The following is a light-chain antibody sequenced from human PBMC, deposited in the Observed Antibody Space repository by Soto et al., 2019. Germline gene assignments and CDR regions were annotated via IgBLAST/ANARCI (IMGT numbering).Light chain of an antibody. CDR3: QQYENYWT. CDR2: GIS. CDR1: QTVSSIY. Sequence: EIVLTQSPGILSLSPGERATLSCRASQTVSSIYLAWYQQKPGQAPRLLIYGISTRATGIPDRLSGSGSGTEFTLTISNLQPDDFATYYCQQYENYWTFGQGTKVDIK. V-gene: IGKV3-20*01. J-gene: IGKJ1*01.